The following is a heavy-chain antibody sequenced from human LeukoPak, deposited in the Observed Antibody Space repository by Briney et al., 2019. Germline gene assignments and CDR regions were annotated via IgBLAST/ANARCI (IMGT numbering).Heavy chain of an antibody. J-gene: IGHJ6*02. Sequence: GASVKVSCKASGYTVTSYYMHWVRQASGQWLEWMGIINPSGGSTSYAQKFQGRVTMTRDTSTSTVYMELSSLRSEDTAVYYCARDGYLSHYYYYYGMDVWGQGTTVTVSS. V-gene: IGHV1-46*01. CDR3: ARDGYLSHYYYYYGMDV. D-gene: IGHD3-22*01. CDR1: GYTVTSYY. CDR2: INPSGGST.